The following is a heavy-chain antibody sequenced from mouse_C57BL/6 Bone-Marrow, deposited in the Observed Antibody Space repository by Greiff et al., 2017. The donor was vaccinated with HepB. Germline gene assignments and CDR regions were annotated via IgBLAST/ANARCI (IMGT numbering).Heavy chain of an antibody. CDR3: ATYGSSYVDY. CDR2: INPSSGYT. Sequence: VQLQQSGAELARPGASVKMSCKASGYTFTSYTMHWVKQRPGQGLEWIGYINPSSGYTKYNQKFKDKATLTADKSPSTAYMQLSSLTSEDSAVYYCATYGSSYVDYWGQGTTLTVSS. V-gene: IGHV1-4*01. CDR1: GYTFTSYT. J-gene: IGHJ2*01. D-gene: IGHD1-1*01.